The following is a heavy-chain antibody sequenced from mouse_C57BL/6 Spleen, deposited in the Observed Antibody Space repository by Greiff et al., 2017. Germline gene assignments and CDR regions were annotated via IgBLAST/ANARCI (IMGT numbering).Heavy chain of an antibody. Sequence: QVQLQQPGAELVKPGASVKLSCKASGYTFTSYWMHWVKQRPGQGLEWIGMIHPNSGSTNYNEKFKSKATLTVDKSSSTAYMQLSSLTSEDSAVYYCARLGGYYGYFDYWGQGTTLTVSS. V-gene: IGHV1-64*01. J-gene: IGHJ2*01. CDR3: ARLGGYYGYFDY. CDR2: IHPNSGST. CDR1: GYTFTSYW. D-gene: IGHD1-1*01.